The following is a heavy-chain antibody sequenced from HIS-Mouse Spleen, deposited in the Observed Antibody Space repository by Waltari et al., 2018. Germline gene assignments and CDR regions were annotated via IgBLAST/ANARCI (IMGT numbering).Heavy chain of an antibody. CDR3: ARVYYDFWSGYYY. CDR1: GYTFTSYD. Sequence: QVQLVQSGAEVKKPGASVKVSCKASGYTFTSYDINWVRQATGQGLEWMGWMNPNSGNTGDAQKCQGIVTMTRNTSISTAYMELSSLRSEDTAVYYCARVYYDFWSGYYYWGQGTLDTVSS. J-gene: IGHJ4*02. V-gene: IGHV1-8*01. CDR2: MNPNSGNT. D-gene: IGHD3-3*01.